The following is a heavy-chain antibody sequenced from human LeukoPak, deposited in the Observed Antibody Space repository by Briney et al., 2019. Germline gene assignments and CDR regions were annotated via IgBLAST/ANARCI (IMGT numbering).Heavy chain of an antibody. Sequence: GSLRLSCTASGFIFSDFAMSWIRQPPGKGLEWIGYIYTSGSTNYNPSLKSRVTTSVEPSKTQFSLKLSSVPAADTAAYYCARLPSSVFGWFDPWGQGTLVTVSS. CDR2: IYTSGST. V-gene: IGHV4-4*09. J-gene: IGHJ5*02. D-gene: IGHD3-3*01. CDR1: GFIFSDFA. CDR3: ARLPSSVFGWFDP.